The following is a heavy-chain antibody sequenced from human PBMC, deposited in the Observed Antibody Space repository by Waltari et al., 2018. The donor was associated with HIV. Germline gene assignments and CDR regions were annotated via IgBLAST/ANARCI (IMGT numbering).Heavy chain of an antibody. J-gene: IGHJ4*02. CDR3: ARVGGVLGGDYFDY. D-gene: IGHD3-16*01. V-gene: IGHV3-30*04. CDR2: ISYDGSNK. CDR1: GFTFSSYA. Sequence: QVQLVESGGGVVQPGRSLRLSCAASGFTFSSYAMHWVRQAPGKGLEWVAVISYDGSNKYKSDAVKGRFTISMNNSKNTLYLQMNSLRAEDTAVYYCARVGGVLGGDYFDYWGQGTLVTVSS.